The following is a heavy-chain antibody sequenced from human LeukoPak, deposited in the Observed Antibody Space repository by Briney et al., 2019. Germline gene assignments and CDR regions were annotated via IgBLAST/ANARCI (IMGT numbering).Heavy chain of an antibody. Sequence: ASVKVSCTASGYTFTSYYMHWVRQAPGQGLEWMGIINPSGGSTSYAQKFQGRVTMTRDMSTSTVYMELSGLRSEDTAVYYCARGPRAASWFDPWGQGTLVTVSS. CDR2: INPSGGST. CDR3: ARGPRAASWFDP. V-gene: IGHV1-46*01. J-gene: IGHJ5*02. D-gene: IGHD6-25*01. CDR1: GYTFTSYY.